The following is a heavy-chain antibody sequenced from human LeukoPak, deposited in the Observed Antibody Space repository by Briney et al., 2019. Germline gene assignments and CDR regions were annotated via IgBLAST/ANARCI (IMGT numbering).Heavy chain of an antibody. CDR3: ARVLPVGASEG. CDR1: GYTFTGYY. Sequence: ASVKVSCKASGYTFTGYYMHWVRQAPGQGPAWMGWINPNSGGTKYAQRFQGRVTMTRDTSISTAYMELSRLRSDDTAVYYCARVLPVGASEGWGQGTLVTVSS. CDR2: INPNSGGT. J-gene: IGHJ4*02. D-gene: IGHD1-26*01. V-gene: IGHV1-2*02.